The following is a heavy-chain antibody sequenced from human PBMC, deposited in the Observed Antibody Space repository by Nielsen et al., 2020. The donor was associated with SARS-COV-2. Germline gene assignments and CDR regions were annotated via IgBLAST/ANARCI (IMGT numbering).Heavy chain of an antibody. D-gene: IGHD6-19*01. CDR2: IWYDGSNK. CDR3: ARDTSGWYYFDY. CDR1: GFTFSSCG. J-gene: IGHJ4*02. V-gene: IGHV3-33*01. Sequence: GESLKISCAASGFTFSSCGMHWVRQAPGKGLEWVAVIWYDGSNKYYADSVKGRFTISRDNSRNTLYLQMNSLRADDTAVYYCARDTSGWYYFDYWGQGTLVTVSS.